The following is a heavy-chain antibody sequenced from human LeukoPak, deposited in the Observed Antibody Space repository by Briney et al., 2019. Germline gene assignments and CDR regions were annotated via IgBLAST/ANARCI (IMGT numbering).Heavy chain of an antibody. CDR3: ARSSSSWYYYFDY. CDR1: GGSISSSSYY. Sequence: SETLSLTCTVSGGSISSSSYYWGWIRQPPGKGLEWIGSIYYSGSTYYNPSLKSPVTISVDTSKNQFSLKLSSVTAADTAVYYCARSSSSWYYYFDYWGQGTLVTVSS. D-gene: IGHD6-13*01. CDR2: IYYSGST. J-gene: IGHJ4*02. V-gene: IGHV4-39*01.